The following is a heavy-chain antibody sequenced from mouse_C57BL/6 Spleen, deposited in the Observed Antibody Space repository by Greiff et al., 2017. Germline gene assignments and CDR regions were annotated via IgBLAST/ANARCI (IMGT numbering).Heavy chain of an antibody. J-gene: IGHJ3*01. CDR2: ISSGGSYT. Sequence: EVQLVESGGDLVKPGGSLKLSCAASGFTFSSYGMSWVRQTPDKRLEWVATISSGGSYTYYPDSVKGQFTISRDNATNTLYLQVSSLKSEDTAMYYCARYEGRRAWFAYWGQGTLVTVSA. CDR3: ARYEGRRAWFAY. D-gene: IGHD2-3*01. V-gene: IGHV5-6*01. CDR1: GFTFSSYG.